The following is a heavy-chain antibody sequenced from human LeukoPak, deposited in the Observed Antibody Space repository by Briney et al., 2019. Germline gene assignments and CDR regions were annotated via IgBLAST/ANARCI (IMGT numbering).Heavy chain of an antibody. J-gene: IGHJ4*02. Sequence: PSETLSLTCNVSDGSISGYYWSWIRQPPGKGLEWIGYIYYSGSTNYNPSLKSRVTISVDTSKNQFSLKPSSVTAADTAVYYCARDLQWELTYYFDYWGQGTLVTVSS. CDR2: IYYSGST. D-gene: IGHD1-26*01. V-gene: IGHV4-59*12. CDR1: DGSISGYY. CDR3: ARDLQWELTYYFDY.